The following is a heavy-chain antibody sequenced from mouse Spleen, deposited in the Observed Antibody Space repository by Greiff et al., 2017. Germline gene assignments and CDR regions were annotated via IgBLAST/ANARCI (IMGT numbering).Heavy chain of an antibody. Sequence: VQLQQPGAELVKPGASVKMSCKASGYTFTSYWITWVKQRPGQGLEWIGDIYPGSGSTNYNEKFKSKATLTVDTSSSTAYMQLSSLTSEDSAVYYCARKRGSSGPFDYWGQGTTLTVSS. CDR2: IYPGSGST. V-gene: IGHV1-55*01. J-gene: IGHJ2*01. CDR3: ARKRGSSGPFDY. D-gene: IGHD3-2*02. CDR1: GYTFTSYW.